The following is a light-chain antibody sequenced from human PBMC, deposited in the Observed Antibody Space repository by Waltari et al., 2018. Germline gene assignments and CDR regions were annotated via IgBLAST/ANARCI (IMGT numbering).Light chain of an antibody. J-gene: IGKJ4*01. CDR1: QDITTS. V-gene: IGKV1-39*01. CDR3: QQTTTNPLT. Sequence: DVQMTQSPSSLFVSVGDRVTISCRASQDITTSLTWYHQRPPQPPRLLIYSTSKLRRGVPSRFSGSGCGTEFTLTISNLQPEDVGTYYCQQTTTNPLTFGRGTTV. CDR2: STS.